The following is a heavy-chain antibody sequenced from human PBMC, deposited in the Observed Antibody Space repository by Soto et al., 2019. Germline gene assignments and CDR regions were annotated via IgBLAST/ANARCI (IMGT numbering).Heavy chain of an antibody. V-gene: IGHV3-30-3*01. CDR1: GFTFTNYV. CDR3: VRGPAPMEIDY. D-gene: IGHD2-2*01. CDR2: TSYDGTRK. J-gene: IGHJ4*02. Sequence: QVQLVESGGGVVQPGKSLRLSCAASGFTFTNYVIHWVRQAPGKGLDWVAVTSYDGTRKYYADSVKGRFTVSRDNSKTTVHLQMNSLRREDSAVYFCVRGPAPMEIDYWGQGTPVSVSS.